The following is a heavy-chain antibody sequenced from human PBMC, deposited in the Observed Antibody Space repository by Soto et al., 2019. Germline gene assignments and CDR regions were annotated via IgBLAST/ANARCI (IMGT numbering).Heavy chain of an antibody. D-gene: IGHD1-26*01. J-gene: IGHJ3*02. CDR2: IIPIFGTA. Sequence: QVQLVQSGAEVKKPGSSVKVSCKASGGTFSSYAISWVRQAPGQGLEWMGGIIPIFGTANYAQKFQGRVRINADEAKGRAYMELGSLRSEDAAVYYWARDQGGSYEADDAFDIWGQGTVVTV. CDR3: ARDQGGSYEADDAFDI. CDR1: GGTFSSYA. V-gene: IGHV1-69*12.